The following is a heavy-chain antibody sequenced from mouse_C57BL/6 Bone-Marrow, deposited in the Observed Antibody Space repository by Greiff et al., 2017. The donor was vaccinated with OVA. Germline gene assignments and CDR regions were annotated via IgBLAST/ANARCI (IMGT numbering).Heavy chain of an antibody. CDR2: INYDGSST. CDR3: ARVYYGSSDWYFDV. CDR1: GFTFSDYY. V-gene: IGHV5-16*01. J-gene: IGHJ1*03. Sequence: EVKLVESEGGLVQPGSSMKLSCTASGFTFSDYYMAWVRQVPEKGLEWVANINYDGSSTYYLDSLKSRFIISRDNAKNILYLQMSSLKSEDTATYYCARVYYGSSDWYFDVWGTGTTVTVSS. D-gene: IGHD1-1*01.